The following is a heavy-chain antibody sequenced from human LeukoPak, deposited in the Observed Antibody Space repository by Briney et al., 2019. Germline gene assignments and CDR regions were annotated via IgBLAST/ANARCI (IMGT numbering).Heavy chain of an antibody. Sequence: SETLSLTCTVSGGSISGYYWSWIRQPPGKGLEWIGYIYYSGSTNYNPSLKSRVTISVDTSKNQFSLKLSSVTAADTAVYYCARQKGYGSGLGYFDYWGQGTLVTVSS. J-gene: IGHJ4*02. CDR3: ARQKGYGSGLGYFDY. D-gene: IGHD3-10*01. V-gene: IGHV4-59*08. CDR1: GGSISGYY. CDR2: IYYSGST.